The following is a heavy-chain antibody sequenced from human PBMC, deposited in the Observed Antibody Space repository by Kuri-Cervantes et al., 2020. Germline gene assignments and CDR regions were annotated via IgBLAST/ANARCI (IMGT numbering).Heavy chain of an antibody. CDR3: ASGASILWWSSEYYFDY. CDR1: GFIVSGNY. V-gene: IGHV3-53*01. J-gene: IGHJ4*02. D-gene: IGHD2-21*01. Sequence: GESLKISCAASGFIVSGNYMSWVRQAPGKGLEWVSIIYSAGNTYYADSVKGRFTISRDNAKNSLYLQMNSLRAEDTAVYYCASGASILWWSSEYYFDYWGQGTLVTVSS. CDR2: IYSAGNT.